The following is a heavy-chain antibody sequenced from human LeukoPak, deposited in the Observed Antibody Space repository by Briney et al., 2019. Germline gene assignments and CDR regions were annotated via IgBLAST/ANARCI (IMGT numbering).Heavy chain of an antibody. J-gene: IGHJ6*03. CDR2: IRYDGSNK. D-gene: IGHD5-12*01. V-gene: IGHV3-30*02. Sequence: GGSLRLSCAASGFTFSSYGMHWVRQAPGKGLEWVAFIRYDGSNKYYADSVKGRFTISKDNSKNTLYLQMNSLRAEDTAVYYCAKDNRGGYDVYYYYMDVWGKGTTVTVSS. CDR3: AKDNRGGYDVYYYYMDV. CDR1: GFTFSSYG.